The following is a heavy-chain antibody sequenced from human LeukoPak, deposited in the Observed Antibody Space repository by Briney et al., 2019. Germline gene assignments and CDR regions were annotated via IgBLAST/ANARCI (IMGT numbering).Heavy chain of an antibody. D-gene: IGHD1-14*01. J-gene: IGHJ6*02. CDR3: ARAGPDHYYYGMDV. V-gene: IGHV4-30-2*01. CDR1: GGSISSGGYS. Sequence: SETLSLTRAVSGGSISSGGYSWSWIRQPPGKGLEWIGYIYHSGSTYYNPSLKSRVTISVDRSKNQFSLKLSSVTAADTAVYYCARAGPDHYYYGMDVWGQGTTVTVSS. CDR2: IYHSGST.